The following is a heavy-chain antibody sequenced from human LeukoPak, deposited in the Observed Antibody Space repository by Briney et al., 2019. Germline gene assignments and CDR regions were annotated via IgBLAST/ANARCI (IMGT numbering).Heavy chain of an antibody. Sequence: PSETLSLTCTVSGGSISSYYWSWIRQPPGKGLEWIGYIYYSGSTNYNPSLKSRVTISVDTSKNQFSLKLSSVTAADTAVYYCARERGSYGVSYYGMDVWGQGTTVTVS. J-gene: IGHJ6*02. CDR2: IYYSGST. CDR3: ARERGSYGVSYYGMDV. CDR1: GGSISSYY. V-gene: IGHV4-59*01. D-gene: IGHD3-16*01.